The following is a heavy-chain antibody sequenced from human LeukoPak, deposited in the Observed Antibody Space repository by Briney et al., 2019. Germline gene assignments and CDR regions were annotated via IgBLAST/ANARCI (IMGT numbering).Heavy chain of an antibody. D-gene: IGHD6-25*01. J-gene: IGHJ6*03. CDR3: ARSERRAQKDTYYNHYYYMDV. CDR1: GGSISSHC. CDR2: IYFNGYT. V-gene: IGHV4-59*11. Sequence: SETLSLTCVVSGGSISSHCWSWIRQPPGRGLEWIGFIYFNGYTNYNPSLKTRVTISVDTSNNQFSLRLSSVTAADTAVYYCARSERRAQKDTYYNHYYYMDVWGKGTTVTVSS.